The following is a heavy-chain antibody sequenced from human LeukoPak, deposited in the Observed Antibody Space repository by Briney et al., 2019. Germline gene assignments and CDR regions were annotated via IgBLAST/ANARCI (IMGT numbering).Heavy chain of an antibody. CDR2: IYYSGST. CDR1: GGSISSGDYY. D-gene: IGHD5-18*01. CDR3: AIYPVDTAMVPFDY. V-gene: IGHV4-30-4*01. Sequence: SETLSLTCTVSGGSISSGDYYWSWIRQPPGKGLEWIGYIYYSGSTYYNPSLKSRVTISVDTSKNQFSLKLSSVTAADTAVYYCAIYPVDTAMVPFDYWGQGTLVTVSS. J-gene: IGHJ4*02.